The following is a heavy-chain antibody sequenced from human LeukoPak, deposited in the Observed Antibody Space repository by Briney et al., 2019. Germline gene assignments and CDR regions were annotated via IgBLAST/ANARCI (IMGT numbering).Heavy chain of an antibody. CDR3: AKDRKIRVYSGFPDAFDI. D-gene: IGHD5-12*01. J-gene: IGHJ3*02. V-gene: IGHV3-23*01. CDR1: GFTFSSYA. Sequence: GGSLTLSCAAPGFTFSSYAMSWVRQAPGKGLEWVSAISGSGGSTYYADSVKGRFTISRANSKNTLYLQMNSLRAEDTAVYYCAKDRKIRVYSGFPDAFDIWGQGTMVTVSS. CDR2: ISGSGGST.